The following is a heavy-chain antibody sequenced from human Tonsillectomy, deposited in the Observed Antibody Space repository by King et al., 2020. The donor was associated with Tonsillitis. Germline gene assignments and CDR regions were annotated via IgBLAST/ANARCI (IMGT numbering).Heavy chain of an antibody. D-gene: IGHD6-6*01. CDR3: AGIHGSSARYDAFEI. Sequence: QLVQSGAEVKKPGASVKVSCTASGYTFTSSDINWVRQATGQGLEWMGWMNPNSGNTGYAQKFQGRVTMTRNTSISTAYMELSSLRSEDTAVYYCAGIHGSSARYDAFEIWGQGTMVTVSS. CDR1: GYTFTSSD. J-gene: IGHJ3*02. CDR2: MNPNSGNT. V-gene: IGHV1-8*01.